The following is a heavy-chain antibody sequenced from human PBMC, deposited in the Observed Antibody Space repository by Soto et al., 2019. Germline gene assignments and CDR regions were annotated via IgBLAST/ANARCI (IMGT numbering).Heavy chain of an antibody. CDR3: ARALIVVVPAAIQYWFDP. CDR1: GYTFTGYY. Sequence: ASVKVSCTASGYTFTGYYMHWVRQAPGQGLEWMGWINPNSGGTNYAQKFQGRVTMTRDTSISTAYMELSRLRSDDTAVYYCARALIVVVPAAIQYWFDPWGQGTLVTVSS. D-gene: IGHD2-2*02. J-gene: IGHJ5*02. CDR2: INPNSGGT. V-gene: IGHV1-2*02.